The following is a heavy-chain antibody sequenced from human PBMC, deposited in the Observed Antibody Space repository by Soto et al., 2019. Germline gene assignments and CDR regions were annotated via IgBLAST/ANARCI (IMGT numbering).Heavy chain of an antibody. V-gene: IGHV1-24*01. CDR3: ATGSLVPAAIYSRLDY. CDR2: VEPEDGET. Sequence: SFYFSCAQSVYTVNELSILWERQAAGKGVEWFGGVEPEDGETIYAQKFQGRVTMTEDTSTDTAYMQLSSLRSEDTAVYYCATGSLVPAAIYSRLDYWGHGALVTVS. CDR1: VYTVNELS. J-gene: IGHJ4*01. D-gene: IGHD2-2*02.